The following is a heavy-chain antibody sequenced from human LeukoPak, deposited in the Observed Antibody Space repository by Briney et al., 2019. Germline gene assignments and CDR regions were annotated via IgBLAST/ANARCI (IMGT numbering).Heavy chain of an antibody. CDR1: GGSFSGYY. D-gene: IGHD5-18*01. CDR3: ASSLVRADMVTGIDY. Sequence: SEALSLTCAVYGGSFSGYYWIWIRQPPGKGLEWIGEINRSGSTTYNPSLKSRVTISLDTSKNQFSLKLSSVTAADTAVYYCASSLVRADMVTGIDYWGQGTLVTVSS. V-gene: IGHV4-34*01. CDR2: INRSGST. J-gene: IGHJ4*02.